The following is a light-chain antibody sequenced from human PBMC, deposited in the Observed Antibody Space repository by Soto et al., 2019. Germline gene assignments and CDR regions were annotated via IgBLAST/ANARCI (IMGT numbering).Light chain of an antibody. CDR3: QVWDSSSDHRWV. CDR1: NIGSKS. V-gene: IGLV3-21*02. CDR2: DDS. Sequence: SYELTQPPSVSVAPGQTARITCGGDNIGSKSVHWYQQKADQAPVLVVYDDSDRPSGIPERFSGFNSGNTAALTISRVEAGDEADYYCQVWDSSSDHRWVFGGGTKVTVL. J-gene: IGLJ3*02.